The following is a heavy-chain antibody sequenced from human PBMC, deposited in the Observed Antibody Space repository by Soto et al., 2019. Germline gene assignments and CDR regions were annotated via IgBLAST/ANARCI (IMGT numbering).Heavy chain of an antibody. V-gene: IGHV3-74*01. D-gene: IGHD6-19*01. J-gene: IGHJ4*02. CDR2: INRDGSNT. CDR3: AVAVAGPTAIGY. Sequence: EVQLVESGGGLVQPGGSLRLSCAASGFTFSSYWMHWVRQAPGKGLVWVSRINRDGSNTNYADSVKGRFTISRDNAKNTLYLQMNSLRAEDTAVYYCAVAVAGPTAIGYWGQGTLVTASS. CDR1: GFTFSSYW.